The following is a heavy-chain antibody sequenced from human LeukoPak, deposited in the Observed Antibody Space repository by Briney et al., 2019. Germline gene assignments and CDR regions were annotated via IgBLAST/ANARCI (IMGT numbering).Heavy chain of an antibody. CDR1: GFNFDNFA. V-gene: IGHV3-30*09. D-gene: IGHD3-22*01. CDR2: ISHDERTK. CDR3: AKVPAGHYDSSGLPLG. J-gene: IGHJ4*02. Sequence: PGKSLTLSCVVSGFNFDNFAMHWVRQPLGKGLEWVAVISHDERTKYYADSMKGRIAISRDNSKNTLFLQMNNLRTEDTAVYYCAKVPAGHYDSSGLPLGWGQGTLVTVSS.